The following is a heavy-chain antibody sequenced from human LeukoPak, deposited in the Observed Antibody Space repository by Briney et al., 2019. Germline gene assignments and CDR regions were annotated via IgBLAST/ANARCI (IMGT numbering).Heavy chain of an antibody. V-gene: IGHV1-69*06. J-gene: IGHJ6*03. CDR1: GGTFSSYA. D-gene: IGHD3-3*01. CDR2: IIPIFGTA. Sequence: ASVKVSCKASGGTFSSYAISWVRQAPGQGLEWMGGIIPIFGTANYAQKFQGRVTITADKSTSTAYMELSSLRSEDTAVYYCASGPQRNHDFWSGYYAPAYYYYYYYYMDVWGKGTTVTVSS. CDR3: ASGPQRNHDFWSGYYAPAYYYYYYYYMDV.